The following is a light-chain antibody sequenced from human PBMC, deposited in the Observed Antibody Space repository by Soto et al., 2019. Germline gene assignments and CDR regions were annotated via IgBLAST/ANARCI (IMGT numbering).Light chain of an antibody. Sequence: QSALTQPASVCGSPGQSIPVSCTGTSSDIGGHNYVSWSQQHPGKVPKLIIYEVTNRPSGVSNRFSGSKSGNTASLTVSGLQAEDEADYYCSSYTTTSTVVFGGGTKLTVL. CDR1: SSDIGGHNY. CDR2: EVT. CDR3: SSYTTTSTVV. J-gene: IGLJ2*01. V-gene: IGLV2-14*01.